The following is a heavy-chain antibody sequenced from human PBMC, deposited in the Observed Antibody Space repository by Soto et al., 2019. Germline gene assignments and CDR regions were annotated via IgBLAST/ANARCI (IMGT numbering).Heavy chain of an antibody. D-gene: IGHD3-3*01. V-gene: IGHV3-48*02. J-gene: IGHJ6*02. Sequence: GGSLRLSCRASGYDFRTYSMNWVRQAPGQGLEWIAYVSLDSDTIQYADSVKGRFTISRDDAENSLYLQMDSLRDEDTATYYCARLYYDYVWGQGTTVTVSS. CDR2: VSLDSDTI. CDR3: ARLYYDYV. CDR1: GYDFRTYS.